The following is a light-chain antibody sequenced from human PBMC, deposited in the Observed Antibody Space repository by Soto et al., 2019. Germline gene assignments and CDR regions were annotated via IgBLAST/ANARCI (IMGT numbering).Light chain of an antibody. V-gene: IGLV3-21*02. CDR1: NIGRQN. Sequence: SYELTQPPSVSVAPGQTARITCVRNNIGRQNVHWYRQKPGQAPVLVVYDDTDRPSGIPERFSGSKSGNTATLTFSRVEGGDEADYYCQVWDGSSDQWVFGGGTKLTVL. CDR3: QVWDGSSDQWV. CDR2: DDT. J-gene: IGLJ3*02.